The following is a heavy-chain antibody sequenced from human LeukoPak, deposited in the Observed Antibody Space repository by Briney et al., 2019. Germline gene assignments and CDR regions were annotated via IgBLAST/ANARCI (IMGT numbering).Heavy chain of an antibody. CDR3: ARRSGSYDY. CDR2: ISYDGSNK. Sequence: GGSLRLSCAASGFTFSSYGMHWVRQAPGKGLEWVAIISYDGSNKYYADSVKGRFTISRDNAKNSLFLQLNSLRADDTAVYYCARRSGSYDYWGQGTLVIVSS. V-gene: IGHV3-30*03. CDR1: GFTFSSYG. D-gene: IGHD1-26*01. J-gene: IGHJ4*02.